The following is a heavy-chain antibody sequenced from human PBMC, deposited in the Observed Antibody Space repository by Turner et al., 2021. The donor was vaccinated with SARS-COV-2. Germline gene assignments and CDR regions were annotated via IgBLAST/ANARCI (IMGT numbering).Heavy chain of an antibody. CDR1: GFTFSTSA. CDR3: TKGLQLGAAFDF. J-gene: IGHJ4*02. Sequence: VQLVESGGGLVQPGQSLRLSCATSGFTFSTSAMNWVRQAPGKGLECVSYISKSSLTIYYADSVKGRFTISRDNAENSLYLQMTSLRADDTAVYYCTKGLQLGAAFDFWGQGALVTVSS. D-gene: IGHD6-25*01. CDR2: ISKSSLTI. V-gene: IGHV3-48*01.